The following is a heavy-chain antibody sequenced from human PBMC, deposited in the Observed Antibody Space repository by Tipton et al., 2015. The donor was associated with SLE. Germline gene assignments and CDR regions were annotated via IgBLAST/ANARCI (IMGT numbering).Heavy chain of an antibody. Sequence: SLRLSCAASGFTFSTYAMHWVRQAPGKGLEWVAVISYDGSNIYYTDSVKGRFTISRDNSKNTLYLQMNSLRAEDTAVYYCARGPGDFDYWGQGTLVTVSS. J-gene: IGHJ4*02. V-gene: IGHV3-30*04. CDR1: GFTFSTYA. CDR3: ARGPGDFDY. D-gene: IGHD3-10*01. CDR2: ISYDGSNI.